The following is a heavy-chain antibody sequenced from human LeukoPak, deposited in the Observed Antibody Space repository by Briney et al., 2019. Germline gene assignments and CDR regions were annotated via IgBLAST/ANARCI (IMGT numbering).Heavy chain of an antibody. CDR2: IYSGGST. Sequence: QTGGSLRLSCAASGFTFSSYAMSWVRQAPGKGLEWVSVIYSGGSTYYADSVKGRFTISRDNSKNTLYLQMNSLRAEDTAVYYCARGGGDGPVRNWYFDLWGRGTLVTVSS. D-gene: IGHD2-21*02. CDR1: GFTFSSYA. V-gene: IGHV3-66*01. CDR3: ARGGGDGPVRNWYFDL. J-gene: IGHJ2*01.